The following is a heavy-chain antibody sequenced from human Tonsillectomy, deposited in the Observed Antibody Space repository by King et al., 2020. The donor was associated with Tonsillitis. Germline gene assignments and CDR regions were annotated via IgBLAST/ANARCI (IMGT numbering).Heavy chain of an antibody. J-gene: IGHJ3*02. CDR3: AKDHSSSNLRPGQAFDI. CDR1: GFTFDDYA. Sequence: VQLVESGGGLVQPGRSLRLSCAASGFTFDDYAMHWVRQAPGKGLEWVSGISWNSGSIGYADSVKGRFTISRDNAKNSLYLQMNSLRAEDTALYYCAKDHSSSNLRPGQAFDIWGQGTMVTVSS. D-gene: IGHD6-6*01. V-gene: IGHV3-9*01. CDR2: ISWNSGSI.